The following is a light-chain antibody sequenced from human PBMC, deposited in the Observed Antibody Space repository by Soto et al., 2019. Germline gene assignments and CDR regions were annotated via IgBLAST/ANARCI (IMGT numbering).Light chain of an antibody. CDR1: SSDVDYYNY. CDR2: DVR. Sequence: QSALTQPASVSGSPGQSITISCTGSSSDVDYYNYVSWYQQHPGKAPKLMIYDVRYRPSGVSDRFSGSKSGNTASLTLSGLQAEDEADYYCSSYTSSSTLVFGTGTKLTVL. V-gene: IGLV2-14*03. J-gene: IGLJ1*01. CDR3: SSYTSSSTLV.